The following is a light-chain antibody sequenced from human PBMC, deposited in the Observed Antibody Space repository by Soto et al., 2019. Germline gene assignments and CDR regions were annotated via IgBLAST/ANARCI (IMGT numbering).Light chain of an antibody. CDR2: SNN. V-gene: IGLV1-44*01. CDR1: SSNIGSKS. J-gene: IGLJ2*01. CDR3: APWDDSLNVLV. Sequence: QAVVTQPPSVSGTPGQRVNMSCSGSSSNIGSKSVSWYQHLPQTAPKLLIYSNNQRPSGVPGRFSGSKSGTSASLAISGLQSYDEPQNYCAPWDDSLNVLVFGGGTKLPVL.